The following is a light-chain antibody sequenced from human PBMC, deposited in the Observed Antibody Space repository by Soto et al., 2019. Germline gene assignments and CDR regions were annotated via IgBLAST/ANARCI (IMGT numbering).Light chain of an antibody. CDR2: GAS. CDR3: QQYGSSPRT. J-gene: IGKJ1*01. V-gene: IGKV3-20*01. Sequence: EIVLTQSPGTLSLSPGERATLSCRASQSVSSSFLVWYQQKPGQAPRLFIYGASSRATGIPDSFSCSGSGTDFTLTISRLGPEDFAVYYCQQYGSSPRTFGQGTKVEIK. CDR1: QSVSSSF.